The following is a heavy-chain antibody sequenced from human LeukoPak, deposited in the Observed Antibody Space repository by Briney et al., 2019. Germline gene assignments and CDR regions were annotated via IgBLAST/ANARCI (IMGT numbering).Heavy chain of an antibody. Sequence: GGSMRLSCAAFGFTVSSNYMSWVRQAQGKGLEWVSVIYSGSSTYYADSVKGRFTISRDNSKNTLYLQMNSLRAEDTAVYYCARGGSTSPRHLDSWGQGNLSTVSS. D-gene: IGHD2-2*01. J-gene: IGHJ4*02. CDR2: IYSGSST. V-gene: IGHV3-53*01. CDR1: GFTVSSNY. CDR3: ARGGSTSPRHLDS.